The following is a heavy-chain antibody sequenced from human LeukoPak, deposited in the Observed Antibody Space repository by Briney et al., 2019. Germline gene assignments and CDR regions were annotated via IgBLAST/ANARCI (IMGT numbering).Heavy chain of an antibody. Sequence: PGGSLRLSCAASGFTFSSYAMGWVRQAPGKGLERVSAISGSGGSTYYADSVKGRFTISRDNSKNTLYLQMNSLRAEDTAVYYCAKEIARGYSLFDYWGQGTLVTVSS. V-gene: IGHV3-23*01. CDR2: ISGSGGST. D-gene: IGHD5-18*01. J-gene: IGHJ4*02. CDR3: AKEIARGYSLFDY. CDR1: GFTFSSYA.